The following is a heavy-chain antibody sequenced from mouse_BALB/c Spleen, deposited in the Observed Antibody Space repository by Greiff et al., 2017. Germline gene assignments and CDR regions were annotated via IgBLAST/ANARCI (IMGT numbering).Heavy chain of an antibody. CDR2: ISSGGSYT. Sequence: DVKLVESGGGLVKPGGSLKLSCAASGFTFSSYAMSWVRQTPEKRLEWVATISSGGSYTYYPDSVKGRFTISRDNAKNTLYLQMSSLRSEDTAMYYCARHRPYYFDYWGQGTTLTVSS. V-gene: IGHV5-9-3*01. CDR1: GFTFSSYA. J-gene: IGHJ2*01. CDR3: ARHRPYYFDY.